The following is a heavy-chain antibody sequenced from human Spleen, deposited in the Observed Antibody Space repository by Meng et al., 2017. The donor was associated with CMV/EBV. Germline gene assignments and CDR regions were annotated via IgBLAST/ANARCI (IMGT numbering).Heavy chain of an antibody. CDR2: ISWNSGSV. J-gene: IGHJ4*02. D-gene: IGHD3-3*01. Sequence: SLKISCAASGLNFDDYAMHWVRQALGKGLEWVSGISWNSGSVGYADSVKGRFTISRDNAKNTLYLQMNSLRAEDTAVYYCARGVGHFGVVTDYWGQGTLVTVSS. CDR1: GLNFDDYA. CDR3: ARGVGHFGVVTDY. V-gene: IGHV3-9*01.